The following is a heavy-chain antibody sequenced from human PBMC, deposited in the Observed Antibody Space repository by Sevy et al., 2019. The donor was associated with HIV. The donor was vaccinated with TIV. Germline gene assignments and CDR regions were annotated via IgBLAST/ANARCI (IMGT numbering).Heavy chain of an antibody. CDR2: IKQDGSEK. CDR3: ASDPFGSMVRGVITDFDY. CDR1: GFTFSSYW. V-gene: IGHV3-7*03. J-gene: IGHJ4*02. D-gene: IGHD3-10*01. Sequence: GGSLRLSCAASGFTFSSYWMSWVRQAPGKGLEWVANIKQDGSEKYYVDSVKGRFTISRDNAKNSLYLQMNSLRAEDTAVYYCASDPFGSMVRGVITDFDYWGQETLVTVSS.